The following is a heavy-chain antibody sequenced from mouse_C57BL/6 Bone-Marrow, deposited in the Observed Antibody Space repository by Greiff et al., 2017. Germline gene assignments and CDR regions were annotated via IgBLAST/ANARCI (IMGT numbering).Heavy chain of an antibody. CDR2: IYPRSGNT. CDR1: GYTFTSYG. CDR3: AMGNLLRGFAY. D-gene: IGHD1-1*01. J-gene: IGHJ3*01. V-gene: IGHV1-81*01. Sequence: QVQLQQSGAELARPGASVKLSCKASGYTFTSYGISWVKQRTGQGLEWIGEIYPRSGNTYYNEKFKGKATLTADKSSSTAYMELRSLTSEDSAVYFCAMGNLLRGFAYWGQGTLVTVSA.